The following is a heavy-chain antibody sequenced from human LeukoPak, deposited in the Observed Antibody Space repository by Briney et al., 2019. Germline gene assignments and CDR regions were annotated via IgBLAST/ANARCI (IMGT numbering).Heavy chain of an antibody. Sequence: VGCLRLSCAASGFTFCTYSMNSVREAPGHRVECVSSISSSSSYIYYADSVKGRFTISRDNAKNSLYLQMNSLGAEDTAVYYCARDWGTGDYGGTKNHYWGQGTLVTVSS. CDR3: ARDWGTGDYGGTKNHY. CDR1: GFTFCTYS. J-gene: IGHJ4*02. CDR2: ISSSSSYI. V-gene: IGHV3-21*01. D-gene: IGHD4-23*01.